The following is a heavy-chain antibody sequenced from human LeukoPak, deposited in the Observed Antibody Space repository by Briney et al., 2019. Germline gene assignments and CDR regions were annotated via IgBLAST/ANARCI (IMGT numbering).Heavy chain of an antibody. CDR1: GASISHYY. Sequence: SETLSLTCTVSGASISHYYWSWIRQTPEKGLELMGHIHTSGVTYYPSLKRRLTMSIDTSTNLLSLKLTSVTAADTAVYFGARLGSYHDFWGLGALVTVSS. V-gene: IGHV4-4*09. CDR3: ARLGSYHDF. J-gene: IGHJ4*02. CDR2: IHTSGVT. D-gene: IGHD1-26*01.